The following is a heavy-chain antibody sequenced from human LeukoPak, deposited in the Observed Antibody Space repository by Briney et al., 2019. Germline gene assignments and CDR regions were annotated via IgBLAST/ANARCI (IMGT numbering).Heavy chain of an antibody. Sequence: PGRSLRLSCAASGFTFSSYGMHWVRQAPGKGLEWVAVISYDGSNKYYADSVKGRFTISRDNSKNTLYLQMNSLRAEDTAVYYCAKDGGGSSPARGMDVWGQGTTVTVSS. D-gene: IGHD3-16*01. J-gene: IGHJ6*02. V-gene: IGHV3-30*18. CDR3: AKDGGGSSPARGMDV. CDR1: GFTFSSYG. CDR2: ISYDGSNK.